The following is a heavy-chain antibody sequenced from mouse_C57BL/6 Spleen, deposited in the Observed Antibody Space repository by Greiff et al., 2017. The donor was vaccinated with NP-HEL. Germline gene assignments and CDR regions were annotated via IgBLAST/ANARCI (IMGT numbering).Heavy chain of an antibody. V-gene: IGHV1-22*01. D-gene: IGHD2-4*01. Sequence: EVQLQQSGPELVKPGASVKMSCKASGYTFTDYNMHWVKQSHGKSLEWIGYINPNNGGTSYNQKFKGKATLTVNKSSSTAYMELRSLTSEDSAVYYCAREGDYDEGGFDYWGQGTTLTVSS. J-gene: IGHJ2*01. CDR3: AREGDYDEGGFDY. CDR2: INPNNGGT. CDR1: GYTFTDYN.